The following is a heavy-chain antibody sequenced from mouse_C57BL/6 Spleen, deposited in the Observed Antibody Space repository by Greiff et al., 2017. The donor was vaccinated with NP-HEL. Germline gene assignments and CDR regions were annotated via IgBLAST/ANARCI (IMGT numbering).Heavy chain of an antibody. CDR1: GFTFSDFY. V-gene: IGHV7-1*01. D-gene: IGHD2-2*01. CDR3: ARDSYGYDVRYAMDY. J-gene: IGHJ4*01. CDR2: SRNKANDYTT. Sequence: EVNLVESGGGLVQSGRSLRLSCATSGFTFSDFYMEWVRQAPGKGLEWIAASRNKANDYTTEYSASVKGRFIVSRDTSQSILYLQMNALRAEDTAIYYCARDSYGYDVRYAMDYWGQGTSVTVSS.